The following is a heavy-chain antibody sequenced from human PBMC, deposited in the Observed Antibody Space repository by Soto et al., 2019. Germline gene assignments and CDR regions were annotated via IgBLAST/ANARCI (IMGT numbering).Heavy chain of an antibody. CDR1: GFAFTYSA. V-gene: IGHV1-58*02. D-gene: IGHD3-10*01. Sequence: GASVKVSCKASGFAFTYSAMQWVRQARGQSLEWKRWIVVGSGKTNYAQKFQEKITITRDMSTSTAYVELSSLRSEDTAVYYRPAVRATPLYLPGHNGSDPWGQGTLVTVSS. CDR2: IVVGSGKT. J-gene: IGHJ5*02. CDR3: PAVRATPLYLPGHNGSDP.